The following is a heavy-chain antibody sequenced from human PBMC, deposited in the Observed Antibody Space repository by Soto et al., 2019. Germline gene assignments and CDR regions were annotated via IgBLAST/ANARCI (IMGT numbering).Heavy chain of an antibody. CDR2: IKEDGSDK. J-gene: IGHJ4*02. CDR1: GFTFNTYW. Sequence: EVQLVESGGDLVQPGGSLRLSSVASGFTFNTYWRSWVRQAPGKGLEWVANIKEDGSDKYYVDSVKGRFTISRDNAKNLLYLQMNSLGAGDTAMYYCARFTRGSSGDYWGQGTLVTVSS. D-gene: IGHD6-25*01. V-gene: IGHV3-7*01. CDR3: ARFTRGSSGDY.